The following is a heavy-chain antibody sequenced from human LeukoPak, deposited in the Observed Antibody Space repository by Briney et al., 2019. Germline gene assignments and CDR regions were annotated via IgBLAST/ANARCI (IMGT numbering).Heavy chain of an antibody. J-gene: IGHJ3*02. CDR3: AKDQVISGSEASDI. Sequence: GGSLRLSCAASGFTVSNNYMHWVRQAPGKGLEWVSVINSGGDTYSADSVKGRFTISRDNSWNTLYLQMSSLRAEDTAVYYCAKDQVISGSEASDIWGQGTMVTVSS. CDR2: INSGGDT. V-gene: IGHV3-66*01. D-gene: IGHD2-21*01. CDR1: GFTVSNNY.